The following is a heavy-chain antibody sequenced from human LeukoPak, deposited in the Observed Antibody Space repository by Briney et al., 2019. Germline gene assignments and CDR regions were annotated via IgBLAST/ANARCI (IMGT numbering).Heavy chain of an antibody. CDR3: ARRGRWLQGYYFDY. CDR1: GGSISSSSYY. V-gene: IGHV4-39*01. Sequence: SETQSLTCTVSGGSISSSSYYWGWIRQPPGKGLEWIGSIYYSGSTYYNPSLKSRVTISVDTSKNQFSLKLSSVTAADTAVYYCARRGRWLQGYYFDYWGQGTLVTVSS. D-gene: IGHD5-24*01. CDR2: IYYSGST. J-gene: IGHJ4*02.